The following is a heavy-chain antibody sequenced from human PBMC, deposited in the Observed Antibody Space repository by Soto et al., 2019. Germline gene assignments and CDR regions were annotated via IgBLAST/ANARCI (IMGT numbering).Heavy chain of an antibody. Sequence: PSETLSLTCTVSGGSTSSYYWSWIRQPPGKGLEWIGYIYYSGSTKYNPSLKSRVTISVDTSKNQFSLKLSSVTAADTAVYYFARHSPSGHYVFAYWGQGTLVTVSS. J-gene: IGHJ4*02. D-gene: IGHD4-17*01. CDR2: IYYSGST. CDR3: ARHSPSGHYVFAY. V-gene: IGHV4-59*08. CDR1: GGSTSSYY.